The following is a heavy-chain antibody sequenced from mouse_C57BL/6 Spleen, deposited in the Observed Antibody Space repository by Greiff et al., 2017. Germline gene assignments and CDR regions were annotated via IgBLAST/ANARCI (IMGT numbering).Heavy chain of an antibody. J-gene: IGHJ2*01. CDR3: ARSYYGSSQYYFDY. CDR2: IYPGSGNT. Sequence: QVQLKQSGAELVRPGASVKLSCKASGYTFTDYYINWVKQRPGQGLEWIARIYPGSGNTYYNEKFKGKATLTAEKSSSTAYMQLSSLTSEDSAVYFCARSYYGSSQYYFDYWGQGTTLTVSS. V-gene: IGHV1-76*01. CDR1: GYTFTDYY. D-gene: IGHD1-1*01.